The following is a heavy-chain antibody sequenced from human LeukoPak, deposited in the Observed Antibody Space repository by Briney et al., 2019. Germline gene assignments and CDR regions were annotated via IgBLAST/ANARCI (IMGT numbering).Heavy chain of an antibody. D-gene: IGHD4-17*01. J-gene: IGHJ4*02. V-gene: IGHV3-23*01. CDR2: IGDSGRST. CDR3: AKGGSLTTVTHFDY. CDR1: GFTFSNYG. Sequence: GGTLRLSCAASGFTFSNYGMNWVRQTPGKGLEWVAGIGDSGRSTYYADSVKGRFTISRDNSKNTLYLQMNSLRAEDTAVYYCAKGGSLTTVTHFDYWGQGTLVTVSS.